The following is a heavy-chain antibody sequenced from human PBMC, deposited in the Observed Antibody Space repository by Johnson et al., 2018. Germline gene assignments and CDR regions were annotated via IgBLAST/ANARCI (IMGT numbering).Heavy chain of an antibody. CDR1: GYSFTKYW. V-gene: IGHV5-51*01. CDR2: IYPGDSDI. D-gene: IGHD6-19*01. J-gene: IGHJ6*03. CDR3: PRGGQKWLVRTYMDV. Sequence: VQLVESGAEVKKPGESLKISCRGSGYSFTKYWIGWVRQMPGKGLEWVAIIYPGDSDIRYSPSFQGQVTISADKSISTAYLQWSSLKASDTAIYYCPRGGQKWLVRTYMDVWGKGTAVTVSS.